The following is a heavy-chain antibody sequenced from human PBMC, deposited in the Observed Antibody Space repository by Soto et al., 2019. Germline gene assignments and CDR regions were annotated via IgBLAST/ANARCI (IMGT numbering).Heavy chain of an antibody. J-gene: IGHJ4*02. V-gene: IGHV4-39*02. D-gene: IGHD2-21*02. Sequence: SETLSLTRSVSGGSISDSTFYWGWIRQTPGKGLEWIGSVLHTGNTYYSPSFKSRLSISVDTSQNHFSLRLNAATAADTAVYYCDAVTAVRPILDYRGQGVLVTVSS. CDR3: DAVTAVRPILDY. CDR1: GGSISDSTFY. CDR2: VLHTGNT.